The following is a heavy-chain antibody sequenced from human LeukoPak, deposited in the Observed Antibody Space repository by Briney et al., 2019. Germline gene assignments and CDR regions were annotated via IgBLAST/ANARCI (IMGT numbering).Heavy chain of an antibody. CDR2: IYTSGST. D-gene: IGHD1-26*01. CDR1: GGSISSSSYY. J-gene: IGHJ4*02. Sequence: SETLSLTCTVSGGSISSSSYYWSWIRQPAGKGLEWIGRIYTSGSTNYNPSLKSRVTMSVDTSKNRFSLKLSSVTAADTAVYYCASSGDNYWGQGTLVTVSS. V-gene: IGHV4-61*02. CDR3: ASSGDNY.